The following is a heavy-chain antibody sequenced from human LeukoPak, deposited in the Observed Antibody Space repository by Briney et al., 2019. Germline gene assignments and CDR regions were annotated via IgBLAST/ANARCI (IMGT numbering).Heavy chain of an antibody. CDR2: ISGSGGST. D-gene: IGHD3-16*01. CDR1: GFTFRSYA. Sequence: GGSLRLSCAASGFTFRSYAMSWVRQAPRKGLEWVSAISGSGGSTYYADSVKGRFTISKDNSKNTLYLQMNSLSAEDTAVYYCATDLRGIPFNYFDYWGQGILVTVSS. CDR3: ATDLRGIPFNYFDY. J-gene: IGHJ4*02. V-gene: IGHV3-23*01.